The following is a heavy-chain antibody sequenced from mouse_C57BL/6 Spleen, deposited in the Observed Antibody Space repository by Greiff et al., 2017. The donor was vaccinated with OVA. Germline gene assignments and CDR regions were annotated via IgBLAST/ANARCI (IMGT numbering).Heavy chain of an antibody. J-gene: IGHJ4*01. CDR1: GYSFTGYF. Sequence: EVMLVESGPELVKPGDSVKISCKASGYSFTGYFMNWVMQSHGKSLEWIGRINPYNGDTFYNQKFKGKATLTVDKSSSTAHMELRSLTSEDSAVYYCARYDDGYYGNAMDYWGQGTSVTVSS. V-gene: IGHV1-20*01. CDR3: ARYDDGYYGNAMDY. D-gene: IGHD2-3*01. CDR2: INPYNGDT.